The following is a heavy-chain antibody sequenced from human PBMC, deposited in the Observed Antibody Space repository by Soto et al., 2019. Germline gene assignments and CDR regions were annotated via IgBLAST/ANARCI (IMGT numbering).Heavy chain of an antibody. Sequence: GASVEVSCKGSGYTFTSYAMHWVRQGPGQRLEWMGWINAGNGNTKYSQKFQGRVTITRDTSASTAYMELSSLRSEDTAVYYCARGVAGPLHWFDPWGQGTLVTVSS. CDR3: ARGVAGPLHWFDP. D-gene: IGHD6-19*01. V-gene: IGHV1-3*01. J-gene: IGHJ5*02. CDR2: INAGNGNT. CDR1: GYTFTSYA.